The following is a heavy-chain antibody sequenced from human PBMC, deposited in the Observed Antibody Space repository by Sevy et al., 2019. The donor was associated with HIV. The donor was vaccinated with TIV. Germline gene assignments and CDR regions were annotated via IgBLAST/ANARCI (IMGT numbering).Heavy chain of an antibody. Sequence: GGSLRLSCAASGFTISTYWVTWVRQGPGKGLEWVAVIWFDGSNTYYADSVKGRFTISRDIAKNTLHLQMNSLRAEDTAVYYCARDLEFYDSGDYGPAFMPDYWGQGTLVTVSS. CDR2: IWFDGSNT. J-gene: IGHJ4*02. D-gene: IGHD4-17*01. CDR1: GFTISTYW. V-gene: IGHV3-33*08. CDR3: ARDLEFYDSGDYGPAFMPDY.